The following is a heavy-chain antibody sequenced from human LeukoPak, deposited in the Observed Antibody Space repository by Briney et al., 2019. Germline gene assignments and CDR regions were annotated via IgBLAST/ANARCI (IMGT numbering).Heavy chain of an antibody. CDR3: ARDSSEFRSLILH. Sequence: SGTLSLTCAVSGGSISSSHWWSWVRQPPGGGLEWIGESYQTGFTNYNSSLKSRVTISVDKSKNQFSLKLNSVTAADTAVYYCARDSSEFRSLILHWGQGTLVTVSS. J-gene: IGHJ1*01. V-gene: IGHV4-4*02. CDR1: GGSISSSHW. D-gene: IGHD1-14*01. CDR2: SYQTGFT.